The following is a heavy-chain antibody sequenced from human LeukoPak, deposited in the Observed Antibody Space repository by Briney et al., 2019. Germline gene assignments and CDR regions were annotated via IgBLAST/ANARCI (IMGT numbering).Heavy chain of an antibody. Sequence: SETLSLTCTVSGYSISSGYYWGWIRQPPGKGLEWIGSIYHSGSSYYNPSLKSRVTISVDTSKNQLSLKLSSMTAADTAVYYCARAMNKSGDYLGFDPWGQGTLVTVSS. CDR2: IYHSGSS. V-gene: IGHV4-38-2*02. CDR1: GYSISSGYY. D-gene: IGHD3-3*01. CDR3: ARAMNKSGDYLGFDP. J-gene: IGHJ5*02.